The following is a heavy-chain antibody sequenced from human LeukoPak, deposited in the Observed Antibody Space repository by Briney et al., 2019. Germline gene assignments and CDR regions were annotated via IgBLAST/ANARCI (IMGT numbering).Heavy chain of an antibody. CDR2: INPNSGGT. D-gene: IGHD6-13*01. CDR1: GYTFTGYY. CDR3: ARGVAAGYFDY. J-gene: IGHJ4*02. V-gene: IGHV1-2*02. Sequence: ASVKVSCKASGYTFTGYYMHWVRQAPGQGLEWMGWINPNSGGTNYAQKFQGRVTMTRDTSTSTVYIELSSLRSEDTAVYYCARGVAAGYFDYWGQGTLVTVSS.